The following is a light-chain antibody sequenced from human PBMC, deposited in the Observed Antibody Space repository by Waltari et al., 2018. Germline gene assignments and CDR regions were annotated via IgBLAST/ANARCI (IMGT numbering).Light chain of an antibody. Sequence: DIVMTPSPDSLAVSLGERATINCKSSQSVLYNSNGKYYLAWYQQKPGQPPKLLIYWASTRQSGVPDRFSGSGSGTDFTLTINSLQAEDVAVYYCQQYYRSRTFGQGTKVEIK. CDR3: QQYYRSRT. V-gene: IGKV4-1*01. J-gene: IGKJ1*01. CDR2: WAS. CDR1: QSVLYNSNGKYY.